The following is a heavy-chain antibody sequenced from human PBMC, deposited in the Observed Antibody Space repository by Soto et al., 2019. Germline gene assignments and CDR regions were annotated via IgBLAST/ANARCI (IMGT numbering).Heavy chain of an antibody. CDR2: MNPNSGNT. D-gene: IGHD2-2*01. Sequence: QVQLVQSGAEVKKPGASVKVSCKAAGYTFTSYDINWVRQATGQGLEWMGWMNPNSGNTGYAQKFQGRVTMTRAHSTLTAYMELSSLRAEDTAVYYCARGLVVHSPSYYYYGMDVWGQGTTVTVSS. J-gene: IGHJ6*02. V-gene: IGHV1-8*01. CDR3: ARGLVVHSPSYYYYGMDV. CDR1: GYTFTSYD.